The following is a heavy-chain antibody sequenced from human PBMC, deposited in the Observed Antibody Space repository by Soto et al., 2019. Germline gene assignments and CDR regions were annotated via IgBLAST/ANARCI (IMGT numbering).Heavy chain of an antibody. D-gene: IGHD5-12*01. CDR3: VRVRRATYASDI. CDR2: IYYSGST. CDR1: GGSVSSGSYY. V-gene: IGHV4-61*01. Sequence: SETLSLTCTVSGGSVSSGSYYWSWIRQPPGKGLECIGYIYYSGSTNYNPSLKSRVTISVDTSKNQFSLKRSSVTAADTAVYYCVRVRRATYASDICGQGTMLTVSS. J-gene: IGHJ3*02.